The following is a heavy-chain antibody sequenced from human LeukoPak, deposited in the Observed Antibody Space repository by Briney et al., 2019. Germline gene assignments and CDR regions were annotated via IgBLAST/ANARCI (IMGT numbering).Heavy chain of an antibody. D-gene: IGHD2-15*01. J-gene: IGHJ2*01. Sequence: GGSLRLSCAASGFTFDDYAMHWVRQAPGRGLEWVSGISWNSGSIGYADSVKGRFTISRDNAKNSLYLQMNSLRAEDTALYYCAKDRAPLKRYCSGGSCYKGWYFDLWGRGTLVTVSS. CDR1: GFTFDDYA. CDR3: AKDRAPLKRYCSGGSCYKGWYFDL. V-gene: IGHV3-9*01. CDR2: ISWNSGSI.